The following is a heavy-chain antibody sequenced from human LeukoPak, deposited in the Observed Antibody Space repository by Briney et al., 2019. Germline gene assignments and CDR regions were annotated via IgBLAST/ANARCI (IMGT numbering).Heavy chain of an antibody. Sequence: GGSLRLSCTASGFTFSSYAMHWVRQAPGKGLEWVAVISYDGSNKYYADSVKGRFTISRDNSKNTLYLQMNSLRAEDMAVYYCVAQPTADSSGYYYFDYWGQGTLVTVSS. V-gene: IGHV3-30*04. D-gene: IGHD3-22*01. CDR3: VAQPTADSSGYYYFDY. CDR1: GFTFSSYA. J-gene: IGHJ4*02. CDR2: ISYDGSNK.